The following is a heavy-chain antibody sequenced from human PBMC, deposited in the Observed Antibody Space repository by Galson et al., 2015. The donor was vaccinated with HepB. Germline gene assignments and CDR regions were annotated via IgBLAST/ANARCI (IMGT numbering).Heavy chain of an antibody. Sequence: SCKASGYTFTSYYMHWVRQAPGQGLEWMGIINPSGGSTSYAQKFQGRVTMTRDTSTSTVYMELSSLRSEDTAVYYCARAKEPYSSGYLDAFDIWGQGTMVTVSS. V-gene: IGHV1-46*01. CDR3: ARAKEPYSSGYLDAFDI. CDR2: INPSGGST. CDR1: GYTFTSYY. J-gene: IGHJ3*02. D-gene: IGHD3-22*01.